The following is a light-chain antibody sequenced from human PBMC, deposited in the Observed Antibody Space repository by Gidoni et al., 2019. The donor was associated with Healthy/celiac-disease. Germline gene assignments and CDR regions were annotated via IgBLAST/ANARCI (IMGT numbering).Light chain of an antibody. CDR2: AAS. Sequence: DIQMTQSPSSLSASVGYRVTITCRASQSISSYLNWYQQKPGKAPKLLIYAASSLQSGVPSRFSGSGSGTDFTLTISSLQPEDFATYYCQQSYSTLPCSFGQXTKLEIK. CDR3: QQSYSTLPCS. CDR1: QSISSY. V-gene: IGKV1-39*01. J-gene: IGKJ2*04.